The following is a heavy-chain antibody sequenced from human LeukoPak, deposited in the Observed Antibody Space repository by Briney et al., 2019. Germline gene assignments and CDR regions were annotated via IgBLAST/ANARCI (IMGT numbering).Heavy chain of an antibody. CDR1: GDSITSSTYY. J-gene: IGHJ4*02. CDR2: LHYSGNI. D-gene: IGHD4-17*01. Sequence: SETLSLTCTVSGDSITSSTYYWGWTRQPPRKGLEWIGSLHYSGNIYYNPSLKSRVTISVDTSKNQFSLKLTSVTAADTAVYYCATTTAVTTKGFDSWGRGTLVTVSS. CDR3: ATTTAVTTKGFDS. V-gene: IGHV4-39*01.